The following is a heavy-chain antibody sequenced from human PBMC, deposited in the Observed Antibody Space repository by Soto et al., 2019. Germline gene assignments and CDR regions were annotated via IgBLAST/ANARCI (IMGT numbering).Heavy chain of an antibody. CDR2: IIPIFGTA. Sequence: QVQLVQSGAEVKKPGSSVKDSCKASGGTFSSYAISWVRQAPGQGLEWMGGIIPIFGTANYAQKFQGRVTITADESTSTAYMELSSLRSEDTAVYYCARTSWGYSSSSMVRNYYYGMDVWGQGTTVTVSS. D-gene: IGHD6-6*01. J-gene: IGHJ6*02. CDR3: ARTSWGYSSSSMVRNYYYGMDV. V-gene: IGHV1-69*01. CDR1: GGTFSSYA.